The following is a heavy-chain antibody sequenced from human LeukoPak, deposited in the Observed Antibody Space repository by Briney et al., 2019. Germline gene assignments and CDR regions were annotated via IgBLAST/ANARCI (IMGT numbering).Heavy chain of an antibody. V-gene: IGHV1-2*02. CDR1: GYTFIGYY. CDR2: LNPQSGAT. Sequence: ASVKVSCKASGYTFIGYYMHWVRQAPGQGLEWMGRLNPQSGATNYAQKFQGRVTMTRATSFNTAYMELSNLRSDDTAVYYCARGRDIVVVPAASPAPFDYWGQGTLVTVSS. CDR3: ARGRDIVVVPAASPAPFDY. D-gene: IGHD2-2*01. J-gene: IGHJ4*02.